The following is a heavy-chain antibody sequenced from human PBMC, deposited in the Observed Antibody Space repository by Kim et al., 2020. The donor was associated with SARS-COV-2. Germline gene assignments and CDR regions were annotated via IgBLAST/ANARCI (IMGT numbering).Heavy chain of an antibody. V-gene: IGHV3-23*01. CDR3: AKDPERAPTSCYFSY. J-gene: IGHJ4*02. Sequence: GGSLRLSCAASGFTFSSYAMSWVRQAPGKGLEWVSAISGSGGSTYYADSVKGRFTISRDNSKNTLYLQMNSLRAEDTAVYYCAKDPERAPTSCYFSYWGQGTLVTVSS. D-gene: IGHD2-2*01. CDR1: GFTFSSYA. CDR2: ISGSGGST.